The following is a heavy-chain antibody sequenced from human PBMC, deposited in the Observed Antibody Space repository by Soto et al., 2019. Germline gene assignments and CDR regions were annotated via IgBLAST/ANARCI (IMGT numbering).Heavy chain of an antibody. J-gene: IGHJ6*02. CDR3: ARMGDVPYYYYGMDV. CDR2: INGYNGNA. CDR1: GYTFTTYG. D-gene: IGHD3-16*01. V-gene: IGHV1-18*01. Sequence: QVQLVQSGAEVKKPGASVTVSCKASGYTFTTYGVSWVRQAPGQGLEWLGWINGYNGNAKYAENLQGRVSMTTDTPTRTAYMELRSLRSDDTAVYYCARMGDVPYYYYGMDVWGQGTTVTVSS.